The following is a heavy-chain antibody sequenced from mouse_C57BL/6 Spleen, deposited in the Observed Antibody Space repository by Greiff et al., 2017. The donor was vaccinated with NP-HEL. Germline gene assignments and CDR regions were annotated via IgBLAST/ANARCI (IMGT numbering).Heavy chain of an antibody. D-gene: IGHD1-1*01. CDR3: ARPLYYYGSSYFDY. CDR1: GYTFTDYS. CDR2: INPNNGGT. V-gene: IGHV1-22*01. Sequence: EVQLQQSGPELVKPGASVKMSCKASGYTFTDYSMHWVKQSHGKSLEWIGYINPNNGGTSYNQKFKGKATLTVNKSSSTAYMELRSLTSEDSAVYYCARPLYYYGSSYFDYWGQGTTLTVSS. J-gene: IGHJ2*01.